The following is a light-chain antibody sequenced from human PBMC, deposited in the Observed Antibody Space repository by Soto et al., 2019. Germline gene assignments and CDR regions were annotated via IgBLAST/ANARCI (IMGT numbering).Light chain of an antibody. Sequence: PTAVSAYKFYKATVTFRASQSVSGWLAWYQQKPGKAPKLLIYSASTLQSGVPSRFSGSGSGTDFTLTISRLEPEDFAVYYCQQYGKLPAKFGQ. CDR1: QSVSGW. CDR2: SAS. CDR3: QQYGKLPAK. V-gene: IGKV1-5*01. J-gene: IGKJ1*01.